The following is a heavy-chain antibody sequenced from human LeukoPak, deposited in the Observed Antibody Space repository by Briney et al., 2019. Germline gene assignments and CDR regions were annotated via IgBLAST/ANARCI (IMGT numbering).Heavy chain of an antibody. CDR3: ASQSALAAAGTFLDY. V-gene: IGHV3-23*01. D-gene: IGHD6-13*01. CDR1: GFTFSSYG. Sequence: PGGTLRLSCAASGFTFSSYGMSWVRQAPGKGLEWVSAISGSGGSTYYADSVKGRFTISRDNSKNSLYLQMNSLRAEDTAVYYCASQSALAAAGTFLDYWGQGTLVTVSS. J-gene: IGHJ4*02. CDR2: ISGSGGST.